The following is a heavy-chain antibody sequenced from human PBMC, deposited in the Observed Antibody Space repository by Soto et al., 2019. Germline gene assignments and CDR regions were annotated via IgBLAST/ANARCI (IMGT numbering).Heavy chain of an antibody. CDR1: GGSISSGGYS. V-gene: IGHV4-30-4*07. D-gene: IGHD3-3*01. CDR2: IYYSGST. J-gene: IGHJ6*02. Sequence: PSETLSLTCAVSGGSISSGGYSWSWIRQPPGKGLEWIGYIYYSGSTYYNPSLKSRVTISVDKSKNQFSLNLRSVTAADTAMYYCARVESPYSYGMEVWGQGTTVTV. CDR3: ARVESPYSYGMEV.